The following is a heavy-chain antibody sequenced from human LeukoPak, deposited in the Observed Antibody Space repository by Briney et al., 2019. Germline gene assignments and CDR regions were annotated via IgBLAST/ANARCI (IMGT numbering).Heavy chain of an antibody. CDR3: ARAPSVYYYDSSGYHSLDWFDP. CDR2: IYHSGST. V-gene: IGHV4-59*12. CDR1: GGSISTYY. J-gene: IGHJ5*02. D-gene: IGHD3-22*01. Sequence: SETLSLTCTVSGGSISTYYWNWIRQPPGKGLEWIGYIYHSGSTNYNPSLKSRVTISVDTSKNQFSLKLSSVTAADTAVYYCARAPSVYYYDSSGYHSLDWFDPWGQGTLVTVSS.